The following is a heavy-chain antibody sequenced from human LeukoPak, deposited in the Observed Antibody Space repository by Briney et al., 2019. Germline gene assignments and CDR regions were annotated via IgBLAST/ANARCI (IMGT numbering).Heavy chain of an antibody. J-gene: IGHJ5*02. CDR2: ISAYNGNT. CDR1: GGTFSSYA. V-gene: IGHV1-18*01. Sequence: ASVKVSCKASGGTFSSYAISWVRQAPGQGLEWMGWISAYNGNTNYAQKLQGRVTMTTDTSTSTAYMELRSLRSDDTAVYYCARVVAGGPNWFDPWGQGTLVTVSS. CDR3: ARVVAGGPNWFDP. D-gene: IGHD6-19*01.